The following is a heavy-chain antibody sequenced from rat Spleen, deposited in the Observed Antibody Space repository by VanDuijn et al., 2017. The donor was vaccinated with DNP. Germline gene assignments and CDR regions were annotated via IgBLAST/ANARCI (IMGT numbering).Heavy chain of an antibody. CDR1: GFTFNNDW. Sequence: EVQLVESGGDLVHPGRSLKLSCVVSGFTFNNDWMTWIRQVPGKGLEWVAAITSSGGSTYYPDSVKGRFTISRDNAKNTLYLQMNSLRSEDTATYYCARGSGTYYWYFDFWGPGTMVTVSS. CDR2: ITSSGGST. J-gene: IGHJ1*01. D-gene: IGHD5-1*01. CDR3: ARGSGTYYWYFDF. V-gene: IGHV5-31*01.